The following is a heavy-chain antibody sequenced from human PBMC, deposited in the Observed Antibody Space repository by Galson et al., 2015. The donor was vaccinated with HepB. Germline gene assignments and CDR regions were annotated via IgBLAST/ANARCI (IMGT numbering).Heavy chain of an antibody. J-gene: IGHJ4*02. D-gene: IGHD3-10*01. CDR1: GFTFSNYA. CDR3: AKDRVVRGVMGRFDY. Sequence: SLRLSCAASGFTFSNYAISWVRQAPGKGLEWVSGISGSGDSTYYADSVEGRFTISRDNSKNTLYLQMNSLRAEDTAVYYCAKDRVVRGVMGRFDYWGQGTLVTVSS. V-gene: IGHV3-23*01. CDR2: ISGSGDST.